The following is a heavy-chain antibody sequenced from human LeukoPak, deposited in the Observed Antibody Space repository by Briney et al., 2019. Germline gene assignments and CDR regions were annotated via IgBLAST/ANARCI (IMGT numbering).Heavy chain of an antibody. D-gene: IGHD1-1*01. CDR2: ISGSNSYI. CDR1: GFTFSSYT. CDR3: ARALTTLTYEGY. Sequence: GGSLRLSCAASGFTFSSYTMHWIRQAPGKGLEWVSSISGSNSYIFYADSVKGRFTVSRDNAKDSLYLQMNSLGAEDTAVYYCARALTTLTYEGYWGQGTLVTVSS. V-gene: IGHV3-21*01. J-gene: IGHJ4*02.